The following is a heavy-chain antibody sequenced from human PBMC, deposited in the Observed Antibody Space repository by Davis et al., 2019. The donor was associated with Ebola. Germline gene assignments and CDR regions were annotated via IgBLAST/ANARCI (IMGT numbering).Heavy chain of an antibody. V-gene: IGHV4-61*01. J-gene: IGHJ2*01. CDR3: SRHPSHDYSSLYWYFDL. D-gene: IGHD4/OR15-4a*01. CDR1: GGSVSSDIYF. Sequence: HPSETLSLTCTVSGGSVSSDIYFWSWIRQPPGKGLEWIGNIYNSGNTNYNPSLKSRVTISTHTSRKQFSLNLTSVTAADTAVYFCSRHPSHDYSSLYWYFDLWGRGTLVTVSS. CDR2: IYNSGNT.